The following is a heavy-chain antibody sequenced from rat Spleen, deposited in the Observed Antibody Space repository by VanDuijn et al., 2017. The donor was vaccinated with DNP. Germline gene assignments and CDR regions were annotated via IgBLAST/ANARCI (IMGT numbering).Heavy chain of an antibody. J-gene: IGHJ3*01. V-gene: IGHV4-2*01. CDR2: INKESGTI. CDR3: ATSESAGFVY. CDR1: GFNFNDNW. Sequence: EVKLVESGGGLVQPGKSLKLSCAASGFNFNDNWMGWVRQAPGKGLEWIGEINKESGTIIYSPSLKDKFAISRDNAQNTLYLQMDSLRSEDTATYYCATSESAGFVYWGQGTLVTVSS. D-gene: IGHD3-7*01.